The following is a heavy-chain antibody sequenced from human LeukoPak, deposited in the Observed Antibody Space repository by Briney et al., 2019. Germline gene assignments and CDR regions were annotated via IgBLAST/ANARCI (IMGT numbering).Heavy chain of an antibody. CDR3: AKLEQLVGGYYFDY. V-gene: IGHV3-23*01. CDR2: ISGSGGST. D-gene: IGHD6-6*01. CDR1: GFTFSSYA. J-gene: IGHJ4*02. Sequence: PGRSLRLSCAASGFTFSSYAMSWVRQAPGKGLEWVSAISGSGGSTYYADSVKGRFTISRDNSKNTLYLQMNSLRAEDTAVYYCAKLEQLVGGYYFDYWGQGTLVTVSS.